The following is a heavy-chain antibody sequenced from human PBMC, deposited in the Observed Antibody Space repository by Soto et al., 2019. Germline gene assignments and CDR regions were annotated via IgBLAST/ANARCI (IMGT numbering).Heavy chain of an antibody. D-gene: IGHD1-26*01. Sequence: GGSLRLSCAASGFTFSSYAMSWVRQAPGEGLEWVSALSGSGGSTYYADSLKGRCTISRDNSKNTLYLQMNRLIAEDTAVYYCAKPGASGSYYYYYYHMDVWGKGTTVTVSS. CDR2: LSGSGGST. CDR3: AKPGASGSYYYYYYHMDV. J-gene: IGHJ6*03. V-gene: IGHV3-23*01. CDR1: GFTFSSYA.